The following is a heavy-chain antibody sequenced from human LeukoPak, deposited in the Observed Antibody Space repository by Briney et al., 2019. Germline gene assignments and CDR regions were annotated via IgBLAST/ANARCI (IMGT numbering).Heavy chain of an antibody. CDR1: GGSISGYY. CDR3: AREGIAVAGTYY. V-gene: IGHV4-59*12. D-gene: IGHD6-19*01. Sequence: SETLSLTCSVSGGSISGYYWSWIRQPPGKGLEWIAYIYYNGVTNYNPSLKSRVTISVDTSENQFSLKLSSVTAADTAVYYCAREGIAVAGTYYWGQGTLVTVSS. CDR2: IYYNGVT. J-gene: IGHJ4*02.